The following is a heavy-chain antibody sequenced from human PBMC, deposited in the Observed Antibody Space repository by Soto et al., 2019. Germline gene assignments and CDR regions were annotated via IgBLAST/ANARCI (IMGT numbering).Heavy chain of an antibody. CDR1: GGSISGYY. CDR3: ARTVTDRDGYNPFDY. D-gene: IGHD5-12*01. V-gene: IGHV4-59*01. Sequence: PSETLSLTCTGSGGSISGYYWSWIRQPPGKGLEWIGYIYYSGSTNYNPSLKSRVTISVDTSKNQFSLKLSSVTAADTAVYYCARTVTDRDGYNPFDYWGQGTLVTVSS. CDR2: IYYSGST. J-gene: IGHJ4*02.